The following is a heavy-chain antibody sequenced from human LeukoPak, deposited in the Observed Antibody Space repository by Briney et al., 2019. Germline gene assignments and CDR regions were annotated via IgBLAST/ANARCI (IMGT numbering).Heavy chain of an antibody. Sequence: PGGSLRLSCATSGFDFNIYEMIWVRQAPGKEPEWMSYTSSSGSLVYYADSVKGRFTVSRDNAQKSLFLQMNGLRVEDTAMYYCARDSLHNYGGTGYGYYFDYWGQGTPVAVSS. D-gene: IGHD4/OR15-4a*01. V-gene: IGHV3-48*03. CDR3: ARDSLHNYGGTGYGYYFDY. CDR2: TSSSGSLV. J-gene: IGHJ4*02. CDR1: GFDFNIYE.